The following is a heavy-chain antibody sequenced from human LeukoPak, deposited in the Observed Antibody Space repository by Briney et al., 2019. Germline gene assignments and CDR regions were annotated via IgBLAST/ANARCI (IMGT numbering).Heavy chain of an antibody. J-gene: IGHJ6*03. Sequence: SETLSLTCAVYGGSFSGYYWSWIRQPPGKGLEWIGEINHSGSTNYNPSLKSRVTISVDTSKNQFSLKLSSVTAADTAVYYCARKYSGSYFNYYYYYMDVWGKGTTVTVSS. D-gene: IGHD1-26*01. CDR3: ARKYSGSYFNYYYYYMDV. V-gene: IGHV4-34*01. CDR2: INHSGST. CDR1: GGSFSGYY.